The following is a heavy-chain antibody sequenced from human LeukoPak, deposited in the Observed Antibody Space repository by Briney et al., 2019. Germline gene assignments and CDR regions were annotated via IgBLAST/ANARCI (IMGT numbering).Heavy chain of an antibody. Sequence: SETLSLTCTVSGGSNSSYYWSWIRQPPGKGLEWIGYIYYSGSTNYNPSLKSRVTISVDTSKNQFSLKLSSVTAADTAVYYCARHEYYGSGSLYYFDYWGQGTLVTVSS. J-gene: IGHJ4*02. CDR3: ARHEYYGSGSLYYFDY. V-gene: IGHV4-59*01. CDR1: GGSNSSYY. CDR2: IYYSGST. D-gene: IGHD3-10*01.